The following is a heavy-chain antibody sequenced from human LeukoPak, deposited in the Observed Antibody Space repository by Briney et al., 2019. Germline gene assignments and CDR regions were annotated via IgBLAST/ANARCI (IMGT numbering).Heavy chain of an antibody. V-gene: IGHV1-3*01. Sequence: ASVKVSCKASGYTFTSYAVHWVRQAPGQRLEWVGWINAGNGNTKYSQKFQGRVTITRDTSASTAYMELSSLRSEDTAVYYCAREGYEYSSSSINDYFDYWGQGTLVTVSS. CDR1: GYTFTSYA. D-gene: IGHD6-6*01. CDR2: INAGNGNT. CDR3: AREGYEYSSSSINDYFDY. J-gene: IGHJ4*02.